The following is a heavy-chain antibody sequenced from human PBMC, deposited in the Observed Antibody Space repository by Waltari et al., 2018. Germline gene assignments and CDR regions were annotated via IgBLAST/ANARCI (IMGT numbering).Heavy chain of an antibody. V-gene: IGHV4-34*01. CDR2: INHSGNT. D-gene: IGHD6-6*01. CDR3: ARVGYSSSSGNYLDH. Sequence: QVQLQQWGTGLLKPSETLSLTCAVSGGALSDNYWIWIRQPPGKGLEWIGEINHSGNTNYNSSLKSRVTISIHTSINQFSLKLSSVTAADTSVYYCARVGYSSSSGNYLDHWGQGTLVTVSS. CDR1: GGALSDNY. J-gene: IGHJ4*02.